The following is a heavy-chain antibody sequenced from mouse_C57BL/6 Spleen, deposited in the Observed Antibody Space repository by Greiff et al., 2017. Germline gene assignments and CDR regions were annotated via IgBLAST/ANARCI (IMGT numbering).Heavy chain of an antibody. Sequence: QVQLQQSGPELVKPGASVKIPCKASGYAFSSYCMNWVKQSHGKGLEWIGQIYPGDGDTNYNGKFKGKATLTADNSSSTAYMQLHRLTSEASAVXFCAVLRYCHFDDGGTGITLTVSS. CDR1: GYAFSSYC. CDR2: IYPGDGDT. J-gene: IGHJ2*01. V-gene: IGHV1-80*01. CDR3: AVLRYCHFDD. D-gene: IGHD1-1*01.